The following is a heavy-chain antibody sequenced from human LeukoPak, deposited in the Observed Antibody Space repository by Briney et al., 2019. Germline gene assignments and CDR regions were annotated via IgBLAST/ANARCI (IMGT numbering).Heavy chain of an antibody. CDR2: INPNSGGT. V-gene: IGHV1-2*02. Sequence: ASVKVSCKASGYTFTAYYMHWVRQAPGQGLEWMGWINPNSGGTNYAQKFQGRVTMTRDTSISTAYMELSRLRSDDTAVYYCARGSAVAGTGNAFDIWGQGTMVTVSS. CDR3: ARGSAVAGTGNAFDI. CDR1: GYTFTAYY. J-gene: IGHJ3*02. D-gene: IGHD6-19*01.